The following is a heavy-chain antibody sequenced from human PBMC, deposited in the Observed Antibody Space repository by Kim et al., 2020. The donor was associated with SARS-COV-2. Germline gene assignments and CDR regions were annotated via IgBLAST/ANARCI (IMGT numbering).Heavy chain of an antibody. CDR1: GFTFANNW. J-gene: IGHJ4*02. Sequence: GGSLRLSCAASGFTFANNWMTWFRLAPGKGLQWVANIKHDGSEKYYLDSVKGRFTISRDNARTSVSLQMMNLRAEDTAVYYCARGRGADYWGQGTLVTV. CDR3: ARGRGADY. D-gene: IGHD3-10*01. CDR2: IKHDGSEK. V-gene: IGHV3-7*01.